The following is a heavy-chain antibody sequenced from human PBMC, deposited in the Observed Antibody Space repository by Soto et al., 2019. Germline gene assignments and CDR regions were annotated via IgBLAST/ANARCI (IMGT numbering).Heavy chain of an antibody. J-gene: IGHJ1*01. D-gene: IGHD3-22*01. Sequence: SETLSLTCTVSGGSISSGDYYWSWIRQPPGKGLEWIGYIYYSGSTYYNPSLKSRVTISVDTSKNQFSLKLSSVTAADTAAYYCARVSYYDSSGYYYFQHWGQGTLVTVSS. CDR2: IYYSGST. V-gene: IGHV4-30-4*01. CDR3: ARVSYYDSSGYYYFQH. CDR1: GGSISSGDYY.